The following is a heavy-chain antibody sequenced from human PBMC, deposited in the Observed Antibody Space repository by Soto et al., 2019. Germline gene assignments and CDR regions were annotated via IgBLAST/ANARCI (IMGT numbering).Heavy chain of an antibody. CDR2: IIPIFGTA. V-gene: IGHV1-69*05. Sequence: GASVTCSCKAAGVTFSSYALSWERQAPGQGLEWMGGIIPIFGTANYAQKFQGRVTMTRNTSISTAYMELSSLRSEDTAVYYCARGLEGESPTDYWGQGTLVTGSS. CDR1: GVTFSSYA. J-gene: IGHJ4*02. CDR3: ARGLEGESPTDY. D-gene: IGHD3-16*01.